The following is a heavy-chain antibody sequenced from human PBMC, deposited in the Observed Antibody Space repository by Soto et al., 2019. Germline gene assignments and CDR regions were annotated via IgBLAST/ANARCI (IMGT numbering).Heavy chain of an antibody. CDR3: ARDSAFYDGSGNAFDV. V-gene: IGHV3-48*03. Sequence: HPGWSLRLSCHSSGFTFGNHDMNWVRQAPGKGLEWISYISNGARTTSYADSVRGRFTISRDNDKDSLFLQMNSLRAEDTALYYCARDSAFYDGSGNAFDVWGQGALVTVSS. CDR1: GFTFGNHD. J-gene: IGHJ3*01. CDR2: ISNGARTT. D-gene: IGHD3-22*01.